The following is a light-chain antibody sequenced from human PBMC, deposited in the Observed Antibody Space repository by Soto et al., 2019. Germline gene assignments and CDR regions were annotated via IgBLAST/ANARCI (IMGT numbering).Light chain of an antibody. CDR2: GNS. J-gene: IGLJ1*01. Sequence: QPVLTQPPSVSGAPGQRVTISCTGSSSNIGAGYDVHWYQQLPGTAPKLLIYGNSNRPSGVPDRFSGSKSGTSASLAITGLQAEDDVDYYCQSYDSSLSAYVFGTGTKLTVL. V-gene: IGLV1-40*01. CDR1: SSNIGAGYD. CDR3: QSYDSSLSAYV.